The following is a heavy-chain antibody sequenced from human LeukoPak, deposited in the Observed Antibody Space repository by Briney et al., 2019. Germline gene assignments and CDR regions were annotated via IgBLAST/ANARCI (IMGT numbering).Heavy chain of an antibody. J-gene: IGHJ4*02. Sequence: GRSLRLSCAASGFTFSNYGMHWVRQAPGKGLEWVAVIWYNGSNKYYADSVKGRFTISRDNSKNTLHLQMNSLRAEDTAVYYCAGNYGPYYFDYWGQGTLVTVSS. D-gene: IGHD3-10*01. CDR2: IWYNGSNK. CDR3: AGNYGPYYFDY. CDR1: GFTFSNYG. V-gene: IGHV3-33*01.